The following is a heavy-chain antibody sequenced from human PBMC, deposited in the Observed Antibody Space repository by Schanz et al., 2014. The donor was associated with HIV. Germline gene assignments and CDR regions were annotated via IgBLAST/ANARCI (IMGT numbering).Heavy chain of an antibody. V-gene: IGHV3-33*08. J-gene: IGHJ6*02. CDR2: MWPDGSNK. CDR3: ARDLTGYFTMDA. CDR1: GFTFSAYV. Sequence: QVQLVESGGGVVQPGGSLRLSCVASGFTFSAYVMHWGRQDPGKGLEWVASMWPDGSNKYYADSVRGRFTISRDNSKDTLYLEMNSLREDDTAVYSCARDLTGYFTMDAWGQGTTVTVYS. D-gene: IGHD5-18*01.